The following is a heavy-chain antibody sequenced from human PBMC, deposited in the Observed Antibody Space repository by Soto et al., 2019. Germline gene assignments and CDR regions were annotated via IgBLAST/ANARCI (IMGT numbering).Heavy chain of an antibody. D-gene: IGHD3-10*01. CDR1: GFSVNSYD. V-gene: IGHV4-59*02. Sequence: SETLSLTCTGSGFSVNSYDWSWIRQPPGKELAWIGYIHYTGRTNCNPALESRIIMLVKTSKNQFSLRLSSVTAADTAIYYCARDHTIGGLFDPWGPGTLVTLSS. J-gene: IGHJ5*02. CDR3: ARDHTIGGLFDP. CDR2: IHYTGRT.